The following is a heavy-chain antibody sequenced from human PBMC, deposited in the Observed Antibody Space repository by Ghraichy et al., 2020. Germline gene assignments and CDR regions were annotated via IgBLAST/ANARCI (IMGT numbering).Heavy chain of an antibody. CDR2: IYSGGST. J-gene: IGHJ3*02. Sequence: GGSLRLSCAASGFTVSSNYRSWVRQAPGKGLEWVSVIYSGGSTYYADSVKGRFTISRDNSKNTLYLQMNSLRAEDTAVYYCARAYQGGDAFDIWGQGTMVTVSS. D-gene: IGHD2-2*01. V-gene: IGHV3-53*01. CDR1: GFTVSSNY. CDR3: ARAYQGGDAFDI.